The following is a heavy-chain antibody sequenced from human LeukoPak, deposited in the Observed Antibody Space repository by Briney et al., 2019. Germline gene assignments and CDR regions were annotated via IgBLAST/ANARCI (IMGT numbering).Heavy chain of an antibody. J-gene: IGHJ4*02. CDR3: ARVRPYYYDSKRSVFDY. D-gene: IGHD3-22*01. CDR1: GGSISSSSYY. V-gene: IGHV4-39*01. CDR2: IYYSGST. Sequence: PSETLSLTCTVSGGSISSSSYYWGWIRQPPGKGLEWIGSIYYSGSTYYNPSLKSRVTISVDTSKNQFSLKLSSVTAADTAVYYCARVRPYYYDSKRSVFDYWGQGTLVTVSS.